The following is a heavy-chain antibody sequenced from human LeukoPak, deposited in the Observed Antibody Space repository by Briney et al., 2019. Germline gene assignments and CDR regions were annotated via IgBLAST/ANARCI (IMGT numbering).Heavy chain of an antibody. CDR2: INPNSGGT. Sequence: ASVKVSCKASGYTFTGYYMHWVRQAPGQGLGWMGWINPNSGGTNYAQKFQGRVTMTRDTSISTAYMELSRLRSDDTAVYYCAREGGHGYDAFDIWGQGTMVTVSS. V-gene: IGHV1-2*02. D-gene: IGHD5-24*01. J-gene: IGHJ3*02. CDR1: GYTFTGYY. CDR3: AREGGHGYDAFDI.